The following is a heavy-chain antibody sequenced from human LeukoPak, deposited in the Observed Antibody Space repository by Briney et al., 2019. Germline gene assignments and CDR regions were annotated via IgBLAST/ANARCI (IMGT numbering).Heavy chain of an antibody. CDR3: ARGTGLLTGYVDLDY. Sequence: KSSETLSLTCTVSGGSISSSSYYWGWIRQPPGKGLEWIGSIYYSGSTYYNPSLKSRVTISVDTSKNHFSLKLSSVTAADTAVYYCARGTGLLTGYVDLDYWGQGTLVTVSS. V-gene: IGHV4-39*02. J-gene: IGHJ4*02. CDR2: IYYSGST. CDR1: GGSISSSSYY. D-gene: IGHD3-9*01.